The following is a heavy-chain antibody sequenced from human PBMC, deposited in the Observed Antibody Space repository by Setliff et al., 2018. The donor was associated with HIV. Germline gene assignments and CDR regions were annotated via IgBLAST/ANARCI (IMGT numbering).Heavy chain of an antibody. J-gene: IGHJ5*02. V-gene: IGHV3-33*01. Sequence: GGSLRLSCAASGFTFSSYGMHWVRQAPGKGLEWVAVIWYDGSNKYYADSVKGRFTISRDNSKNTLYLQMNSLRAEDTAVYYCARDLSGGYRYGSYWFDPWGQGTLVTVSS. CDR2: IWYDGSNK. CDR1: GFTFSSYG. CDR3: ARDLSGGYRYGSYWFDP. D-gene: IGHD5-18*01.